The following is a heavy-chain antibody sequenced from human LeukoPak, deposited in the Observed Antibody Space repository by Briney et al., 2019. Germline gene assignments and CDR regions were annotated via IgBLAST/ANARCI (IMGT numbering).Heavy chain of an antibody. V-gene: IGHV4-59*01. CDR1: GGSISSYY. J-gene: IGHJ4*02. CDR2: IYYSGST. Sequence: SETLSLTCTVSGGSISSYYWSWIRQPPGKGLEWIGYIYYSGSTNYNPSLKSRVTISVTTSKNQFSLKLSSVTAADTAVYYCARFHWLGGVDYWGQGTLVTVSS. D-gene: IGHD6-19*01. CDR3: ARFHWLGGVDY.